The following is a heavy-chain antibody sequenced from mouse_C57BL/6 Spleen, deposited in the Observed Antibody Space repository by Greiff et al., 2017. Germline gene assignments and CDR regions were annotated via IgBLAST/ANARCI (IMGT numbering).Heavy chain of an antibody. CDR3: ARPSYDGYPFAY. CDR1: GYTFTSYW. CDR2: IHPNSGST. D-gene: IGHD2-3*01. J-gene: IGHJ3*01. V-gene: IGHV1-64*01. Sequence: QVHVKQPGAELVKPGASVKLSCKASGYTFTSYWMHWVKQRPGQGLEWIGMIHPNSGSTNYNEKFKSKATLTVDKSSSTAYMQLSSLTSEDSAVYYCARPSYDGYPFAYWGQGTLVTVSA.